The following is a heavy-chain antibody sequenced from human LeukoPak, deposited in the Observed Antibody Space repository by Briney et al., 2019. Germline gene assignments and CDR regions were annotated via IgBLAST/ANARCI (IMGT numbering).Heavy chain of an antibody. CDR2: IKSDGRT. D-gene: IGHD3-22*01. CDR3: ARAPSEIGGYYPEYFRH. J-gene: IGHJ1*01. CDR1: GFTLSSYW. V-gene: IGHV3-74*01. Sequence: GGSLRLSCAASGFTLSSYWMHWARQAPGKGLVWVSRIKSDGRTNYADSVKGRFTISRDNAKNTVSLQMNSLRAEDTGVYYCARAPSEIGGYYPEYFRHWGQGTLVIVSS.